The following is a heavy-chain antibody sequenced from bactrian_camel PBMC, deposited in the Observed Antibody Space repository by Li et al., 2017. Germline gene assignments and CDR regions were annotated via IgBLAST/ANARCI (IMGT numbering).Heavy chain of an antibody. J-gene: IGHJ6*01. V-gene: IGHV3S53*01. CDR3: TAGWVCTSEATGFGY. Sequence: HVQLGESGGGSVQPGGSLRLSCVFQGLTYEPSCVGWFRQVPGKGREVIAPGSLRYADHVKGRFTVSKDNANNTLYLQMNSLKPEDTAVYYCTAGWVCTSEATGFGYWGQWNQVTVS. CDR2: GSL. CDR1: GLTYEPSC. D-gene: IGHD3*01.